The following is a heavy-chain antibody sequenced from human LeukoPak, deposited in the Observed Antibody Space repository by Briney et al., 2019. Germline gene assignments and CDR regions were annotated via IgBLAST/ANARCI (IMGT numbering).Heavy chain of an antibody. D-gene: IGHD4/OR15-4a*01. CDR1: GFTFGDYA. CDR2: IRSSGGST. V-gene: IGHV3-23*01. J-gene: IGHJ3*02. CDR3: AKEVHGAFDI. Sequence: GGSLRLSCTASGFTFGDYAMSWVRQAPGKGLDWVSLIRSSGGSTHYADSVKGRFTISRDNSKNTLYLQMNSLRADDTAVYYCAKEVHGAFDIWGQGTMVTVSS.